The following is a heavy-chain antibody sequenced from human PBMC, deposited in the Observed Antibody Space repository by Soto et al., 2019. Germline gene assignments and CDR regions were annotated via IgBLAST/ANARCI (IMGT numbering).Heavy chain of an antibody. J-gene: IGHJ4*02. Sequence: QVQLVQSGGEVKKPGASVKVSCKASGYSFNTYGISWVREAPGQPLEWMGWISVNKGITNYAQKFQGRIIMTTDTSTSTAYMELRSLGSDDTAVYYCARVWVRGEVDFWGQGTLVTVSS. V-gene: IGHV1-18*01. CDR3: ARVWVRGEVDF. CDR2: ISVNKGIT. CDR1: GYSFNTYG. D-gene: IGHD3-10*01.